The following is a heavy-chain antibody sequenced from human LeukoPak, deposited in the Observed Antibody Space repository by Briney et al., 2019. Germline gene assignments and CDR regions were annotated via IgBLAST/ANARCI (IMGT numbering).Heavy chain of an antibody. CDR3: ARDRGSYFSYGMDV. J-gene: IGHJ6*02. V-gene: IGHV3-20*04. CDR2: INWNGDRT. D-gene: IGHD1-26*01. Sequence: PGGSLSLSCAASGFTFNDYGMSWVRQAPGKGLEWVSGINWNGDRTGYADSEKGRFTISRDNAKNSLYLQMNSLRAEDTALYYCARDRGSYFSYGMDVWGQGTTVTVSS. CDR1: GFTFNDYG.